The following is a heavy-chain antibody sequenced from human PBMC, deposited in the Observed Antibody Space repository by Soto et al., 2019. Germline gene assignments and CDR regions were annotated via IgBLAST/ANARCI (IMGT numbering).Heavy chain of an antibody. V-gene: IGHV4-30-4*01. CDR1: GGSISSGDYY. CDR3: ARDLRDSSSWYQRMNWFAP. CDR2: IYYSGST. Sequence: QVQLQESGPGLVKPSQTLSLTCTVSGGSISSGDYYWSWIRQPPGKGLEWIGYIYYSGSTYYNPSLKSRVTISVDTSKNQYSLKLSSVTAADTAVYYCARDLRDSSSWYQRMNWFAPWGQGTLVTVSS. D-gene: IGHD6-13*01. J-gene: IGHJ5*02.